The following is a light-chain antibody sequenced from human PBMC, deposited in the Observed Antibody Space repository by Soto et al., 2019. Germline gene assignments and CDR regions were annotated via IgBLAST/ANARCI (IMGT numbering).Light chain of an antibody. Sequence: DIQMTQSPSTLSASVGDRVTITCRASQSICFWLACFQQKAGKAPNLLIYKASRLEGVVQSRFSGSGSETEFTLTFSGLQTGDSATYSCKQYKSYSPTFGQGTTVEVK. CDR3: KQYKSYSPT. J-gene: IGKJ1*01. V-gene: IGKV1-5*03. CDR2: KAS. CDR1: QSICFW.